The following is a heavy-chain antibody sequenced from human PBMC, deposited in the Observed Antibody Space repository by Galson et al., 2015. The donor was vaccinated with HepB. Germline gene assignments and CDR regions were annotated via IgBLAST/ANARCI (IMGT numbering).Heavy chain of an antibody. J-gene: IGHJ6*02. CDR3: AKYSSSSNYYFGMDV. Sequence: SLRLSCAVSGFTFSSYGMHWVRQAPGKGLEWVAVISYDGSNKYYADSVKGRFTISRDNSKNTLYLQMNSLRAEDTAVYYCAKYSSSSNYYFGMDVWGQGTTVTVSS. CDR2: ISYDGSNK. CDR1: GFTFSSYG. V-gene: IGHV3-30*18. D-gene: IGHD6-6*01.